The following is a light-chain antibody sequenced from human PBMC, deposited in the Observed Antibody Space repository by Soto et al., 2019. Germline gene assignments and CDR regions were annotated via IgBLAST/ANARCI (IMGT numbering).Light chain of an antibody. V-gene: IGKV3-15*01. Sequence: EIVMTQSPATLSVSPGERATLSCRASQSGSSNLAWYQQKPGQAPRLLIYGASTRATGISARFSGSGSGTEFTHSISSLQSEDFAVYYCQQYNNWPPITFGGGTKVEIK. CDR1: QSGSSN. CDR2: GAS. J-gene: IGKJ4*01. CDR3: QQYNNWPPIT.